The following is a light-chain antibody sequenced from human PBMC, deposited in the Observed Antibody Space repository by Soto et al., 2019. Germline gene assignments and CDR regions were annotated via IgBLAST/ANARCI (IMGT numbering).Light chain of an antibody. J-gene: IGLJ1*01. Sequence: QSVLTQPASVSGSPGQSMTISCTGTSSDVGGYNYVSWYQHHPGKAPKLIIFDVSNRPSGISNRFSGSKSGNTASLTISGLQAEDEADYYCISYTSSSPYVFGTGTKVTVL. CDR1: SSDVGGYNY. V-gene: IGLV2-14*03. CDR2: DVS. CDR3: ISYTSSSPYV.